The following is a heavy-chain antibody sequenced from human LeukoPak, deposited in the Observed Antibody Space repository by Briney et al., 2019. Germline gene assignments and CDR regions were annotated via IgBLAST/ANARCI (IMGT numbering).Heavy chain of an antibody. CDR2: MNPNSSNT. Sequence: ASVKVSCKASGYTFTSYDINWVRQATGQGLEWMGWMNPNSSNTGYAQKFQGRVTMTRNTSISTAYMELSSLRSEDTAVYYCAKGIAAASYYYYYYMDVWGKGTTVTVSS. V-gene: IGHV1-8*01. CDR3: AKGIAAASYYYYYYMDV. D-gene: IGHD6-13*01. J-gene: IGHJ6*03. CDR1: GYTFTSYD.